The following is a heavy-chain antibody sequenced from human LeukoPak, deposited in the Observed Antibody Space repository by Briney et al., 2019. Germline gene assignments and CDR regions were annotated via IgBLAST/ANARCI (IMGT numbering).Heavy chain of an antibody. CDR2: IWYDGSNK. CDR3: GRLGSFEDAFNI. J-gene: IGHJ3*02. D-gene: IGHD1-26*01. CDR1: GFTFSSYG. Sequence: GGSLRLSCAASGFTFSSYGMHWVRQAPGKGLEWVAVIWYDGSNKYYADSVKGRFTISRDNSKNTLYLQMNSLRAEDTAVYYCGRLGSFEDAFNIWGKGKMFTV. V-gene: IGHV3-33*01.